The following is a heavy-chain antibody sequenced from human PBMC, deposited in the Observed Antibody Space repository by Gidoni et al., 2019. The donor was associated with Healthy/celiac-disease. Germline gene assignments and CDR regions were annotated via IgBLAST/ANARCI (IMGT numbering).Heavy chain of an antibody. D-gene: IGHD6-6*01. V-gene: IGHV3-33*01. CDR3: ARGAAHYYYCMDV. J-gene: IGHJ6*03. CDR1: GFPFSSYG. Sequence: VQLVGSGGGVVQPWRSLRLSCAASGFPFSSYGIHWVRQAPGKGVGWVAVMGYDGSNKYYEDSVKGRFTISRDNSKNTLYLQMNSLRAEDTAVYYCARGAAHYYYCMDVWGKGTTVTVSS. CDR2: MGYDGSNK.